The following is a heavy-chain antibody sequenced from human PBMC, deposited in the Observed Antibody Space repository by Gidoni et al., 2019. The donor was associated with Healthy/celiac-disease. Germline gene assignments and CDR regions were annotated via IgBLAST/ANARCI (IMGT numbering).Heavy chain of an antibody. CDR2: RWNDESNK. V-gene: IGHV3-33*01. Sequence: QVQLVESGAGVVQPGRSLRLSCAASRFTFSSYGMHWVCQAPGKGLGWEGVRWNDESNKYYENPGKNRLVISSVDTTNTQYLQMMSLRAEEKAVYYYGRRQEGAGSNGFDNWGQGTMVTVSS. J-gene: IGHJ3*02. D-gene: IGHD1-26*01. CDR3: GRRQEGAGSNGFDN. CDR1: RFTFSSYG.